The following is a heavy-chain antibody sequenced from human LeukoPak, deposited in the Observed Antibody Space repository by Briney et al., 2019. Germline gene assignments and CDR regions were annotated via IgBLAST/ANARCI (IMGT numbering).Heavy chain of an antibody. CDR2: IWSDGSSK. D-gene: IGHD5-18*01. V-gene: IGHV3-33*01. CDR3: VRDRGSGYSYGMYYYFYGVDV. J-gene: IGHJ6*02. Sequence: GGSLRLSCAASGFTFSSYGMHWVRQAPGKGLEWVAVIWSDGSSKYYADSVKGRFTISRDNSKSTLFLDMSSLRVEETAVYYCVRDRGSGYSYGMYYYFYGVDVWGQGTTVTVSS. CDR1: GFTFSSYG.